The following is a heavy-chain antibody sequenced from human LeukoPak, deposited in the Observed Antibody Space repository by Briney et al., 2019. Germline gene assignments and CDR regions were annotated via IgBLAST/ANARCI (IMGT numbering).Heavy chain of an antibody. CDR1: GGTFSSYA. V-gene: IGHV1-69*04. CDR2: IISILGIA. D-gene: IGHD1-7*01. J-gene: IGHJ6*02. CDR3: ARDRTGTTSGYYYGMDV. Sequence: SVKVSCKASGGTFSSYAISWVRQAPGQGLEWMGRIISILGIANYAQKFQGRVTITADKSTSTAYMELSSLRSEDTAVYYCARDRTGTTSGYYYGMDVWGQGTTVTVSS.